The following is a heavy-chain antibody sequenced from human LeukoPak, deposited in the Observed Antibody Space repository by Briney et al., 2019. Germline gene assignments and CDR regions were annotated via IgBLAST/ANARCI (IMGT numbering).Heavy chain of an antibody. D-gene: IGHD6-13*01. CDR3: NIGQQLVPFDY. V-gene: IGHV5-10-1*01. Sequence: GESLKISCKGSGYSFTSYWISWVRQMPGKGLERMGRIDPSDSYTNYSPSFQGHVTISADKSISTAYLQWSSLKASDTAMYYCNIGQQLVPFDYWGQGTLVTVSS. CDR1: GYSFTSYW. CDR2: IDPSDSYT. J-gene: IGHJ4*02.